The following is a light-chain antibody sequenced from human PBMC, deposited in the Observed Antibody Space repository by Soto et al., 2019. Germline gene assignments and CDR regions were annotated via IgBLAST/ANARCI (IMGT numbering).Light chain of an antibody. V-gene: IGLV2-14*03. Sequence: QSALTQPASVSGSPGQSITISCTGTSSDVGGYNYVSWYQQHPGKAPKLMIYDVSNRPSGVSNRFSGSKSGNTASLTISGLQAEDAADYYCSSYTSISTVFGTGTKVTVL. CDR3: SSYTSISTV. J-gene: IGLJ1*01. CDR1: SSDVGGYNY. CDR2: DVS.